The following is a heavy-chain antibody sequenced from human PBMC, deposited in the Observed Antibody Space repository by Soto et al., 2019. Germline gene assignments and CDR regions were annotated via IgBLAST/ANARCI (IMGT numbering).Heavy chain of an antibody. D-gene: IGHD1-1*01. CDR3: ARDKGRLQLGGNYYYILDV. J-gene: IGHJ6*02. Sequence: QVHLEQSGAEVKKAGSSVKVSCKASGGTFGNSAISWVRQAPGQGLEWMGGIMPIFRTPDYAQKFQGRVTITADESTSTAYMELSGLRSDDTAVYYCARDKGRLQLGGNYYYILDVWGQGTTVTVSS. V-gene: IGHV1-69*12. CDR2: IMPIFRTP. CDR1: GGTFGNSA.